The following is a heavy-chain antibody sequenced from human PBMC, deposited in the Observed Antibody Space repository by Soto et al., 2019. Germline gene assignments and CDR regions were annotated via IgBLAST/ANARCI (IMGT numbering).Heavy chain of an antibody. CDR2: IYYSGST. CDR1: GGSISSSSYY. V-gene: IGHV4-39*01. CDR3: ARRSYGGKYFDY. J-gene: IGHJ4*02. D-gene: IGHD1-26*01. Sequence: SETLSLTCTVSGGSISSSSYYWGWIRQPPGKGLEWIGSIYYSGSTYYNPSLKSRVTISVDTSKNQFSLKLSSVTTADTAVYYCARRSYGGKYFDYWGQGTLVTVSS.